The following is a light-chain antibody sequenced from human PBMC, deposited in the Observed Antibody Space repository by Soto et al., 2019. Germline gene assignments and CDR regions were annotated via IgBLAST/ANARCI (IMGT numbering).Light chain of an antibody. J-gene: IGLJ1*01. Sequence: QSALTQPASVSGSPGQSITISCTGTSSDVGGYNYVSWYQQHPSKAPKLMIYDVSNRPSGVSNRFSGSKSGNTASLTISGLQAEDEADYYCSSYTSSSTVFGTGTKVTVL. CDR3: SSYTSSSTV. V-gene: IGLV2-14*01. CDR2: DVS. CDR1: SSDVGGYNY.